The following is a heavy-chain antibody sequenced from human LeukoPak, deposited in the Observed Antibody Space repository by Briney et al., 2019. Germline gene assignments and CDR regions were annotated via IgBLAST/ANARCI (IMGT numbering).Heavy chain of an antibody. D-gene: IGHD2-15*01. CDR1: GYTFTSYY. CDR3: ASELLTDDAFDI. CDR2: INPSGGST. Sequence: ASVKVSCKASGYTFTSYYMHWVRQAPGQGLEWMGIINPSGGSTSYAQKFQGRVTMTRDTSTSTVYMELSSLRSEDTAVYYCASELLTDDAFDIWGQGTMVTASS. V-gene: IGHV1-46*01. J-gene: IGHJ3*02.